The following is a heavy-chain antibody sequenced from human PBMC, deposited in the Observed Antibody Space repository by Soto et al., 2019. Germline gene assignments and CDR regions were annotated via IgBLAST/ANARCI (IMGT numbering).Heavy chain of an antibody. CDR2: IIPIFGTA. CDR1: GGTFSSYA. V-gene: IGHV1-69*06. J-gene: IGHJ6*02. Sequence: QVQLVQSGAEVKKPGSSVKVSCKASGGTFSSYAISWVRQAPGQGLEWMGGIIPIFGTANYAQKFQGRVTITAEKSTSTAYMELSSLRSEDTAVYYCARDQDIVVVPAAINYYYYGMDVWGQGTTVTVSS. D-gene: IGHD2-2*02. CDR3: ARDQDIVVVPAAINYYYYGMDV.